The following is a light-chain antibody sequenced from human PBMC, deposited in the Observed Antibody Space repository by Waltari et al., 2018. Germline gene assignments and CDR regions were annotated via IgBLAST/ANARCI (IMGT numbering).Light chain of an antibody. CDR3: QHYDNWPPYT. CDR1: QSVSSN. V-gene: IGKV3-15*01. J-gene: IGKJ2*01. Sequence: EVVMTPSPATLSGTPGDRATLPCRASQSVSSNLAWYQQKPGQAPRLLIYGASTRATGIPTRFSGSGSGTEFTLTINSLQSEDFAVYYCQHYDNWPPYTFGPGTKLEI. CDR2: GAS.